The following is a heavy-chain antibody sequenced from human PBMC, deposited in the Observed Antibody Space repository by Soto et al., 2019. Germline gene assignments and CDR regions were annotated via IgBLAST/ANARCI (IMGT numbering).Heavy chain of an antibody. J-gene: IGHJ6*03. CDR1: GGSISSGGYY. CDR2: IYYSGST. Sequence: SETLSLTCTVSGGSISSGGYYWSWIRQHPGKGLEWIGYIYYSGSTYYNPSLKSRVTISVDTSKNQFSLKLSSVTAADTAVYYCARGGPPRIAARPGVYYYYMDVWGKGTTVTVSS. D-gene: IGHD6-6*01. V-gene: IGHV4-31*03. CDR3: ARGGPPRIAARPGVYYYYMDV.